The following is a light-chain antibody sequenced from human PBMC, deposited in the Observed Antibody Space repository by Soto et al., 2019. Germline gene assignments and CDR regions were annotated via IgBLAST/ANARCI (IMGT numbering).Light chain of an antibody. Sequence: QSALTQPASVSGSPGQSITISCTGTSSDVGAYNYVSWYQQHPGKAPKLMIYDVSDRPSGVSNRFSGSKSGNTASLTISGLQAEDEADYYCSSYTSSNTAVFGGGTKLTVL. CDR1: SSDVGAYNY. CDR2: DVS. V-gene: IGLV2-14*01. CDR3: SSYTSSNTAV. J-gene: IGLJ2*01.